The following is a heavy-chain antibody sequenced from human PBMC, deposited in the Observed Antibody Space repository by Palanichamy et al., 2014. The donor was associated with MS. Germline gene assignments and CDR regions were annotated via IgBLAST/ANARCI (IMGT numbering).Heavy chain of an antibody. Sequence: QVQLVQSGAEVKKPGSSVKVSCKASGGTFSSYTISWVRQAPGQGLEWMGRIIPILGIANYAQKFQGRVTITADKSTSTAYMELSSLRSEDTAVYYCARAPLGTLRYFDWPTYWGQGTLVTVSS. CDR1: GGTFSSYT. V-gene: IGHV1-69*02. CDR2: IIPILGIA. D-gene: IGHD3-9*01. CDR3: ARAPLGTLRYFDWPTY. J-gene: IGHJ4*02.